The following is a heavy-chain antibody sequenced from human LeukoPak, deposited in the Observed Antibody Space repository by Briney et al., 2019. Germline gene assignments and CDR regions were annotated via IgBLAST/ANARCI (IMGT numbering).Heavy chain of an antibody. CDR1: GFTFSSHT. V-gene: IGHV3-21*01. CDR3: ARDGWFDF. D-gene: IGHD2-15*01. J-gene: IGHJ4*02. CDR2: ITGTSSYI. Sequence: GGSLRLSCAASGFTFSSHTMNWVRQAPGKGLEWVSAITGTSSYIYYADSVRGRFTISRDNAKNSLYLHMNSLRAEDTAAYYCARDGWFDFWGQGTLVTVSS.